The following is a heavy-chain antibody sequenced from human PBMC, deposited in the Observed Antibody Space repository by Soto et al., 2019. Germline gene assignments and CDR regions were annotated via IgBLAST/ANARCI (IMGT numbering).Heavy chain of an antibody. J-gene: IGHJ4*02. Sequence: GGSLRLSCAASGFTVSSNYMSWVRQAPGKGLEWVSVIYSGGSTYYADSVKGRFTISRDNSKNTLYLQMNSLRAEDTAVYYCARDRHYYDSSGYYYHYWGQGTLVTVSS. CDR2: IYSGGST. V-gene: IGHV3-66*01. CDR3: ARDRHYYDSSGYYYHY. CDR1: GFTVSSNY. D-gene: IGHD3-22*01.